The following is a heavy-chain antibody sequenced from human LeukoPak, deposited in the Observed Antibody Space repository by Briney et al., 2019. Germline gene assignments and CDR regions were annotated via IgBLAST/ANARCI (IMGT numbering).Heavy chain of an antibody. CDR2: INHSGST. J-gene: IGHJ5*02. Sequence: SETLSLTCAVYGGSFNTYCWNWIRQPPGKGLEWIGEINHSGSTNYNPSLKSRVSISVDTSKNQFSLKLSSVTAADTAVYYCASRTYYYDSSGYVEGWFDPWGQGTLVSVSS. D-gene: IGHD3-22*01. CDR1: GGSFNTYC. CDR3: ASRTYYYDSSGYVEGWFDP. V-gene: IGHV4-34*01.